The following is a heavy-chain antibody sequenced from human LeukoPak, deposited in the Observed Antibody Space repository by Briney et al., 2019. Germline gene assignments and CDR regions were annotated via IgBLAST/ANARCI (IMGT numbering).Heavy chain of an antibody. CDR2: SSGSGGRT. CDR1: GFTFSNYA. V-gene: IGHV3-23*01. Sequence: PGGSLRLSCAASGFTFSNYAMNWVRQAPGKGLEWVSSSSGSGGRTFSADSVKGRFTISRDNSKNTLYLQMNSLRAEDTALYYCARGAVAGTGGDYWGQGTLVTVSS. J-gene: IGHJ4*02. CDR3: ARGAVAGTGGDY. D-gene: IGHD6-19*01.